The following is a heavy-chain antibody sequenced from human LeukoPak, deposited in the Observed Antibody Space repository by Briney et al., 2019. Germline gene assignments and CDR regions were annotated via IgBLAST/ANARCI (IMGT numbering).Heavy chain of an antibody. J-gene: IGHJ4*02. V-gene: IGHV1-69*05. CDR1: GGTFSSYA. D-gene: IGHD5-24*01. CDR2: IIPIFGTA. CDR3: ARSSIEMATINAY. Sequence: SVKVSCKASGGTFSSYAISWVRQAPGQGLEWMGVIIPIFGTANYAQKFQGGVTITTDESTSTAYMELSSLRSEDTAVYYCARSSIEMATINAYWGQGTLVTVSS.